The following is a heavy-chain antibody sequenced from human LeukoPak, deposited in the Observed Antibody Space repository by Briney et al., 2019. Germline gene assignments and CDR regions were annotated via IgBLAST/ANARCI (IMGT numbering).Heavy chain of an antibody. CDR2: INHSGST. V-gene: IGHV4-34*01. Sequence: SETLSLTCAVYGGSFSGYYWSWIRQPPGKGLEWIGEINHSGSTNYNPSLKSRVTTSVDTSKNQFSLKLSSVTAADTAVYYCARGTAYYDFWSGYGNWFDPWGQGTLVTVSS. J-gene: IGHJ5*02. CDR1: GGSFSGYY. CDR3: ARGTAYYDFWSGYGNWFDP. D-gene: IGHD3-3*01.